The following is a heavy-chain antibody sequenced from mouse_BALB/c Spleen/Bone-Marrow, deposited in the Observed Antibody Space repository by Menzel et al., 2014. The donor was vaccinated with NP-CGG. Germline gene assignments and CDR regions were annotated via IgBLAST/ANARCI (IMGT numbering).Heavy chain of an antibody. D-gene: IGHD2-1*01. Sequence: QVQLQQSGAELARPGASVKMSCKASGYTFTYYTMHWVKQRPGQGLEWIGYINPSSGYTNYNQKFKDKTTLTADKSSSTAYMQRSSLTSDDSTVYCCARGGNCPYSAMDSWGQGTSVTFSS. CDR3: ARGGNCPYSAMDS. CDR2: INPSSGYT. J-gene: IGHJ4*01. V-gene: IGHV1-4*01. CDR1: GYTFTYYT.